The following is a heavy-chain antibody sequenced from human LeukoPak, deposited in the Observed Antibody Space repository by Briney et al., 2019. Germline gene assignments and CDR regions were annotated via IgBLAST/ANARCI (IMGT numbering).Heavy chain of an antibody. D-gene: IGHD3-22*01. J-gene: IGHJ5*02. CDR1: GYIFTDYY. Sequence: ASVKVSCKASGYIFTDYYMHWVRQAPGQELGWMGRINPNSGGTNYAQKFQGRVTMTRDTSISTAYMELSRLRSDDTAVYYCARDLGGSGYLFNWFDPWGQGTLVTVSS. V-gene: IGHV1-2*06. CDR3: ARDLGGSGYLFNWFDP. CDR2: INPNSGGT.